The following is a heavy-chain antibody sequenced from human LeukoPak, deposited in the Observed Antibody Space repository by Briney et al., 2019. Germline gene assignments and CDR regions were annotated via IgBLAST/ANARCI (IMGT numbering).Heavy chain of an antibody. V-gene: IGHV4-59*08. D-gene: IGHD3-16*02. CDR1: GDSINTYY. CDR2: IYNSGST. Sequence: SETLSLTCTVSGDSINTYYWSWIRQPPGKGLEWIGYIYNSGSTSYNPSLKSRVTISFDTSKNQFSLKLSSVTAADTAVYYCARPLISTYRYTIAYWGQGTLVTVSS. CDR3: ARPLISTYRYTIAY. J-gene: IGHJ4*02.